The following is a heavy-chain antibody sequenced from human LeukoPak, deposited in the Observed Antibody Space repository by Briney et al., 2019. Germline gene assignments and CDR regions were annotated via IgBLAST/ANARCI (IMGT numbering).Heavy chain of an antibody. CDR2: ISGIGGST. V-gene: IGHV3-23*01. J-gene: IGHJ4*02. CDR1: GFTFSSYA. Sequence: GGSLRLACAVSGFTFSSYAMSWVRQAPGKGLEWVSAISGIGGSTYYADSVKGRFTICRDNSKNTLYLQMNSLRAEDTAVYYCVKDQDSGAYSRFDYWGQGTLVTVSS. D-gene: IGHD3-22*01. CDR3: VKDQDSGAYSRFDY.